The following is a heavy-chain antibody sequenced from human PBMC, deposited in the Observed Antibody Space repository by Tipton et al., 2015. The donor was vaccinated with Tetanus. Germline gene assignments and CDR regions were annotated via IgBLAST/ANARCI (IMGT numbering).Heavy chain of an antibody. J-gene: IGHJ5*02. Sequence: QLVQSGAEVKKPGASVKVSCKASGYTFTSYGISWVRQAPGQGLEWMGWISAYNGSTNYAQKLQGRVTMTRNTSMSTAYMELSSLRSEDTAVYYCARGQADTIFGVVIPSNWFDPWGQGTLVTVSS. CDR1: GYTFTSYG. CDR2: ISAYNGST. V-gene: IGHV1-18*04. D-gene: IGHD3-3*01. CDR3: ARGQADTIFGVVIPSNWFDP.